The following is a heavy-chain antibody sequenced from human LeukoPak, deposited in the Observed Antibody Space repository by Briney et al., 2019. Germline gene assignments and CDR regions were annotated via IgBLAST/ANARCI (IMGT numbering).Heavy chain of an antibody. J-gene: IGHJ4*02. V-gene: IGHV3-23*01. CDR1: AITLRSYA. D-gene: IGHD3-3*01. CDR3: AKGDAEWGERYFDY. Sequence: GGSLRLSCAASAITLRSYAMSWVRQAPGKGLELVSAISGSGDSTSYADSVKGRFTISRDNSKNTLYLQMNSLRAEDTAVYYCAKGDAEWGERYFDYWGQGVVVTVSS. CDR2: ISGSGDST.